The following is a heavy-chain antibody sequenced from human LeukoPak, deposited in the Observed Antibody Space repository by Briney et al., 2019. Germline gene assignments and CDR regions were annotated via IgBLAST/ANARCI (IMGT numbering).Heavy chain of an antibody. CDR3: ARVGDYGSFDY. Sequence: PGGSLRLSCAVSGFTFRSYEMNWVRQAPGKGLEWVSYISSSGDTIHYADSFKGRFAISRDNAKNSVYLRMNSLRAEDTAIYYCARVGDYGSFDYWAREPWSPSPQ. CDR2: ISSSGDTI. V-gene: IGHV3-48*03. CDR1: GFTFRSYE. D-gene: IGHD4-17*01. J-gene: IGHJ4*02.